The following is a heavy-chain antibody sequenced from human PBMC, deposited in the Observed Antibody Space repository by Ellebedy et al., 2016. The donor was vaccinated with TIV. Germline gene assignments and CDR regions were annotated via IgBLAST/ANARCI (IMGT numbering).Heavy chain of an antibody. CDR3: ARAVNLEHRRRRDIDY. D-gene: IGHD1/OR15-1a*01. Sequence: AASVKVSCKASGYTFTSYGISWARQAPGQGLEWMGWISAYNGNTNYAQKLQGRVTMTTDTSTSTAYMELRSLRSDDTAVYYCARAVNLEHRRRRDIDYWGQGTLVTVSS. CDR2: ISAYNGNT. CDR1: GYTFTSYG. V-gene: IGHV1-18*01. J-gene: IGHJ4*02.